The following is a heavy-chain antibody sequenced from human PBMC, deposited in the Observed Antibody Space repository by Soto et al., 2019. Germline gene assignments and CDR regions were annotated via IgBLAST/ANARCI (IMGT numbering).Heavy chain of an antibody. CDR3: ARGRVVVPAAVMLNCLDP. Sequence: SETLCFTCALSGAPMTSGEYFWSWIREPPGNGLEWIGYIFHAGSTYYNPSLRSRVTISVDRSRTQFSLKMSSVTAADTAVYYCARGRVVVPAAVMLNCLDPWGQGALVTVSS. CDR1: GAPMTSGEYF. CDR2: IFHAGST. J-gene: IGHJ5*02. D-gene: IGHD2-2*01. V-gene: IGHV4-30-2*01.